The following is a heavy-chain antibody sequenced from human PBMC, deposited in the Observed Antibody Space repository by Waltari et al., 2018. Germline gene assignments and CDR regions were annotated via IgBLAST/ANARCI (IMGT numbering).Heavy chain of an antibody. D-gene: IGHD6-6*01. CDR1: GGSISSGSYY. Sequence: QVQLQESGPGLVKPSQTLSLTCTVSGGSISSGSYYWSWIRQPAGKGLEWIGRIYTSWSTNYNPSLKSRVTISVDTSKNQFSLKLSSVTAADTAVYYCARWVLVGGHSYYFYYWGQGTLVTVSS. CDR3: ARWVLVGGHSYYFYY. V-gene: IGHV4-61*02. CDR2: IYTSWST. J-gene: IGHJ4*02.